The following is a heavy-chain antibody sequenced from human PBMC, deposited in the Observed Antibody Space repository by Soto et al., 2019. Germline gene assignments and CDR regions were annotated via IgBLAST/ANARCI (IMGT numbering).Heavy chain of an antibody. CDR2: ISYDGSNK. CDR3: ARVLNRRSGSYHYGMDV. J-gene: IGHJ6*02. Sequence: PGGSLRLSCAASGFTFSSYAMHWVRQAPGKGLEWVAVISYDGSNKYYADSVKGRFTISRDNSKNTLYLQMNSLRAEDTAVYYCARVLNRRSGSYHYGMDVWGQGTTVTVSS. V-gene: IGHV3-30-3*01. D-gene: IGHD3-10*01. CDR1: GFTFSSYA.